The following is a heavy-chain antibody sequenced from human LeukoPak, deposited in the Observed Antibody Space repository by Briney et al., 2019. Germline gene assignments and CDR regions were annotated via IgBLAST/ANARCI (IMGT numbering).Heavy chain of an antibody. CDR1: GFTFSSYA. CDR2: ISYDGSNK. J-gene: IGHJ4*02. V-gene: IGHV3-30*04. D-gene: IGHD2-2*01. Sequence: GGSLRLSCAASGFTFSSYAMHWVRQAPGKGLEWVAVISYDGSNKYYADSVKGRFTISRDNSKNTLYLQMNSLRAEDTAVYYCAKGGLWREYQLLSDYFDYWGQGTLVTVSS. CDR3: AKGGLWREYQLLSDYFDY.